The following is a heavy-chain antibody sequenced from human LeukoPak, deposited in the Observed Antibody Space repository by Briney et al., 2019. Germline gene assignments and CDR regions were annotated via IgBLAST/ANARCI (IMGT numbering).Heavy chain of an antibody. D-gene: IGHD3-10*01. CDR1: GGSISSGSYY. CDR3: ARTRYYYGSRSYGAPYYFDY. Sequence: SQTLSLTCTVSGGSISSGSYYWSWIRQPAGKGLEWIGRIYSSGSTNYNPSLKSRVTISLDTSKNQFSLKLSSVTAADTAVYCARTRYYYGSRSYGAPYYFDYWGQGTLVTVSS. J-gene: IGHJ4*02. V-gene: IGHV4-61*02. CDR2: IYSSGST.